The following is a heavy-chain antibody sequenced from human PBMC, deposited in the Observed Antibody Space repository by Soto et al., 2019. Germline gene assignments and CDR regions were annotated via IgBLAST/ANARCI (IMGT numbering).Heavy chain of an antibody. CDR2: ISGSGGDT. V-gene: IGHV3-23*01. J-gene: IGHJ4*02. CDR1: GFTFSNNA. D-gene: IGHD2-2*02. CDR3: AKGSASSSIYDS. Sequence: GGSLRLSCAASGFTFSNNAMTWVRQAPGKGLEWVSYISGSGGDTYYADSVKGRFTISRDNSKNTLYLQMNSLRAEDTALYFCAKGSASSSIYDSWGQGTLVTVSS.